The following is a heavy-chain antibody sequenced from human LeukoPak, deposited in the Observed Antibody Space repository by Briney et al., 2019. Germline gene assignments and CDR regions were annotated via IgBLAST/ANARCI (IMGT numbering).Heavy chain of an antibody. CDR3: ARGGSYLSAFDI. CDR1: GYIFTGYY. V-gene: IGHV3-30*14. J-gene: IGHJ3*02. CDR2: ISYDGSNK. D-gene: IGHD1-26*01. Sequence: SCKASGYIFTGYYMHWVRQAPGKGLEWVAVISYDGSNKYYADSVKGRFTISRDNSKNTLYLQMNSLRAEDTAVYYCARGGSYLSAFDIWGQGTMVTVSS.